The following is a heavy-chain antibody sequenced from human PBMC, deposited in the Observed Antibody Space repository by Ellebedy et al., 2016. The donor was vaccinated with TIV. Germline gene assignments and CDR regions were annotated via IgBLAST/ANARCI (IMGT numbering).Heavy chain of an antibody. V-gene: IGHV3-66*01. Sequence: PAGSLRLSCAASGFTVSNNYMRWVRQAPGKGLEWVSLIYSTGDTHNADFVKGRFTISRDNSKNTLYLQMNSLRVEDTAVYYCARDGGAARTAPPDYWGQGTLVTVSS. CDR2: IYSTGDT. CDR3: ARDGGAARTAPPDY. CDR1: GFTVSNNY. J-gene: IGHJ4*02. D-gene: IGHD6-6*01.